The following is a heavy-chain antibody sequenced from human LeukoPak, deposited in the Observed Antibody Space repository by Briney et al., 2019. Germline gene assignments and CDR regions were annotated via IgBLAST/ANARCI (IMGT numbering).Heavy chain of an antibody. Sequence: GGSLRLSCAASGFTFSSYWMSWVRQAPGKGLEWVANIKQDGSEKYYVDSVKGRFTISRDNAKNSLYLQMNSLRAADTAVYYCARRGAAAGSGDYYYYMDVWGKGTTVTISS. CDR3: ARRGAAAGSGDYYYYMDV. D-gene: IGHD6-13*01. CDR2: IKQDGSEK. V-gene: IGHV3-7*01. J-gene: IGHJ6*03. CDR1: GFTFSSYW.